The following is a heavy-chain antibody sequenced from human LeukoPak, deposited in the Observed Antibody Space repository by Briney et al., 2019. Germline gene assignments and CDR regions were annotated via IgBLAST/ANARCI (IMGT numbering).Heavy chain of an antibody. V-gene: IGHV3-7*01. Sequence: SGGSLRLSCAASGFTFSTYWMSWVRQAPGKGLEWLANINQDETEKYYVDSVKGQFTISRDNAKSSLYLQMNSLRAEDTAVYYCTRAAAVGATRWGPDDYWGQGTLVTVSS. J-gene: IGHJ4*02. D-gene: IGHD1-26*01. CDR2: INQDETEK. CDR3: TRAAAVGATRWGPDDY. CDR1: GFTFSTYW.